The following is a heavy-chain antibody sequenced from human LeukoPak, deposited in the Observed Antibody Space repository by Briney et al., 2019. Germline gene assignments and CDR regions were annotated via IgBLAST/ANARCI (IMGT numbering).Heavy chain of an antibody. CDR3: ASQTSMGRSGDY. D-gene: IGHD3-10*01. Sequence: GEALKISYKTSGSSFSSYWIGWGRPMRGEGVEWMGIIDPGDSETRYSPSFGGQVTISADKSISTAYLQWSSLKASDTAMYYCASQTSMGRSGDYWGQGTLVTVSA. J-gene: IGHJ4*02. CDR2: IDPGDSET. CDR1: GSSFSSYW. V-gene: IGHV5-51*01.